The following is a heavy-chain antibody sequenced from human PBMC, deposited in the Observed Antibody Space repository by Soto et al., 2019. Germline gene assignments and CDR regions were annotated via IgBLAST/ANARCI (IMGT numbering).Heavy chain of an antibody. Sequence: QVNLVQSGAEVKKPGASVKVSCKGSGYAFTTYGITWVRQAPGQGLEWMGWISAHNRNTNYAQKLQGRVTVTRDTSTSTAYMELRSLRSVDTAVYYCARGRYGDYWGQGAMVTVSS. D-gene: IGHD1-1*01. CDR2: ISAHNRNT. CDR3: ARGRYGDY. CDR1: GYAFTTYG. J-gene: IGHJ4*02. V-gene: IGHV1-18*01.